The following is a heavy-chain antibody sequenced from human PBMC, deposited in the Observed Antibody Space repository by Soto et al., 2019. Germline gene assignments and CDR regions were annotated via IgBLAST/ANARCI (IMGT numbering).Heavy chain of an antibody. J-gene: IGHJ4*02. Sequence: SETQSLTCTVSGGSISSGDYYWSWIRQPPGKGLEWIGYIYYSGSTYYNPSLKSRVTISVDRSKNQFSLKLSSVTAADTAVYYCARAGGLGAVAVDYWGQGTLVTVSS. CDR3: ARAGGLGAVAVDY. D-gene: IGHD6-19*01. CDR1: GGSISSGDYY. CDR2: IYYSGST. V-gene: IGHV4-30-4*01.